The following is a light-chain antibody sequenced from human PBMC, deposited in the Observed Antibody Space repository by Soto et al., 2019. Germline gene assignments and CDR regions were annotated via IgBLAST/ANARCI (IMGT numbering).Light chain of an antibody. J-gene: IGLJ2*01. CDR1: SSDVGGYNY. Sequence: QSALTQPASVSGSPGQSITISCTGTSSDVGGYNYVSWYQQHPGKAPKLMIYEVSNRPSGVSNRFSGSKSGNTASLTISGLQAEDEGDYNCSSYTSSSTLEGVFGGGTKLTVL. CDR2: EVS. CDR3: SSYTSSSTLEGV. V-gene: IGLV2-14*01.